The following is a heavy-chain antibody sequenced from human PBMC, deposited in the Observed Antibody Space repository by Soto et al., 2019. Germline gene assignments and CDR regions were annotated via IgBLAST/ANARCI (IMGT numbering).Heavy chain of an antibody. CDR1: GFTFGDFG. CDR3: ATSGQEWSRSPDA. V-gene: IGHV3-30*03. CDR2: LSYDESNT. J-gene: IGHJ5*02. D-gene: IGHD3-3*01. Sequence: QVQLVESGGGGVQPGRSLRLSCLASGFTFGDFGMHWVRQAPGKGLEWVAALSYDESNTYYADSVKGRFTISRDISKNTLYVQINSLRPEDTAVYFCATSGQEWSRSPDAWGQGTLVTVSS.